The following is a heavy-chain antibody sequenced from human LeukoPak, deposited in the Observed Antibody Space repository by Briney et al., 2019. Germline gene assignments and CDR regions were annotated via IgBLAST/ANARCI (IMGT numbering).Heavy chain of an antibody. J-gene: IGHJ4*02. CDR1: GFTFSSYE. CDR2: IRYDGSNK. Sequence: PGGSLRLSCAASGFTFSSYEMNWVRQAPGKGLEWAAFIRYDGSNKYYADSVKGRFTISRDNSKNTLYLQMNSLRAEDTAVYYCARYYYDSSGLNYYFDYWGQGTLVTVSS. V-gene: IGHV3-30*02. CDR3: ARYYYDSSGLNYYFDY. D-gene: IGHD3-22*01.